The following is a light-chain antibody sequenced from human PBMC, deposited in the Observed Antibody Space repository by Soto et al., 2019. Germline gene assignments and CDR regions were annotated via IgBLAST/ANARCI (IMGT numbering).Light chain of an antibody. CDR1: QSVSSN. J-gene: IGKJ4*01. CDR3: QQYNNCSPYT. CDR2: GAS. Sequence: EIVMTQSPATLSVSPGERATLSCRASQSVSSNFAWYQQKPVQAPRLLIYGASTRATGIPARFSGSGSGTEFTLTISSLLSEDFVVYCCQQYNNCSPYTFGGGTQVESK. V-gene: IGKV3-15*01.